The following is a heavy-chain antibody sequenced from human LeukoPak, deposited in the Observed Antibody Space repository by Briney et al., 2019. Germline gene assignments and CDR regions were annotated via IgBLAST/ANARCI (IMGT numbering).Heavy chain of an antibody. J-gene: IGHJ4*02. D-gene: IGHD3-22*01. V-gene: IGHV4-31*03. CDR1: GGSISTGGYY. CDR3: ARFHTSGYYRHFDF. Sequence: SETLSLTCTVPGGSISTGGYYWSWIRQHPGKGLEWIAYIYYSGSTYYNPSLKSRVTISVDTSKNQFSLKLSSVTAADTAVYYCARFHTSGYYRHFDFWGQGTLVTVSS. CDR2: IYYSGST.